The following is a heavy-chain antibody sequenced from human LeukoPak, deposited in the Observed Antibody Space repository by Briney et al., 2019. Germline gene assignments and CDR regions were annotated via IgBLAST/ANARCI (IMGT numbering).Heavy chain of an antibody. CDR3: AGGYYWDR. CDR2: INQGGTEE. J-gene: IGHJ5*02. Sequence: GGSLRLSCAASGFTFSSYAMSWVRQAPGKGLEWVANINQGGTEEQYVDSVKGRFTISRDNVKSSLYLQMNRLRAEDTAVYYCAGGYYWDRWGQGTLVTVSS. V-gene: IGHV3-7*01. D-gene: IGHD3-22*01. CDR1: GFTFSSYA.